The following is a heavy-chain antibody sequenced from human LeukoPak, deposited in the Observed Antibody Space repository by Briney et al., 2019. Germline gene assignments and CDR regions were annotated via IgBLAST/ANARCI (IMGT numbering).Heavy chain of an antibody. D-gene: IGHD1-26*01. J-gene: IGHJ4*02. CDR1: GFTFSSYA. Sequence: GGTLRLSCAASGFTFSSYAMSWVRQAPGKGLEWVSDISCSGGSTYSADSVKGRFTISRDNSKNTLYLQMNSLRAEDTAVYFCAKSQDGGRLFHFDYWGQGALVTVSS. CDR3: AKSQDGGRLFHFDY. V-gene: IGHV3-23*01. CDR2: ISCSGGST.